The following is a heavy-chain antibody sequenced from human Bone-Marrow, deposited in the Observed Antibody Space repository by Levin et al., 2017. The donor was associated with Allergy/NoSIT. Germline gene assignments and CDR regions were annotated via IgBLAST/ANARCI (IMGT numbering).Heavy chain of an antibody. J-gene: IGHJ4*02. CDR2: INQGGSAT. Sequence: LSLTCGASGFTFRSYYMSWVRQAPGKGLEWVANINQGGSATYYADSVKGRFTIARDNAKNSLSLQMNSLRVEDTAVYYCARNTGDWGQGILVTVSS. CDR1: GFTFRSYY. CDR3: ARNTGD. V-gene: IGHV3-7*01. D-gene: IGHD7-27*01.